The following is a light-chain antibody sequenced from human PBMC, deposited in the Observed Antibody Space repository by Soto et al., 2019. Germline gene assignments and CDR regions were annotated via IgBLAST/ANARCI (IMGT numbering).Light chain of an antibody. J-gene: IGLJ2*01. CDR2: EVS. Sequence: QSVLTQPPSASGSPGQSVTISCTGTRSDVGGYNYVSWFQQHPGKAPKLMIYEVSKRPSGVPDRVSGSKPGNTAPLTVSGRQAEDEADYYCSSYAGSNNVVFGGGTQLTGL. CDR3: SSYAGSNNVV. CDR1: RSDVGGYNY. V-gene: IGLV2-8*01.